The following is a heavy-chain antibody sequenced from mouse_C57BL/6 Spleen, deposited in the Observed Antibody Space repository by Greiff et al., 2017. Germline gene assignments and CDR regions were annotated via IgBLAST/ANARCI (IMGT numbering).Heavy chain of an antibody. Sequence: EVQRVESGEGLVKPGGSLKLSCAASGFTFSSYAMSWVRQTPEKRLEWVAYISSGGDYIYYADPVKGRFTISRDNARNTLYLQMSSLKSEDTAMYYCTRDGSNYEGSYFDYGGQGTTLTVSS. CDR2: ISSGGDYI. D-gene: IGHD2-5*01. CDR3: TRDGSNYEGSYFDY. CDR1: GFTFSSYA. V-gene: IGHV5-9-1*02. J-gene: IGHJ2*01.